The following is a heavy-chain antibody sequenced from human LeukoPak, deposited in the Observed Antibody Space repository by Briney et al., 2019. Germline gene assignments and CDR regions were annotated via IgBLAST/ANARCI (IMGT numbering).Heavy chain of an antibody. V-gene: IGHV4-59*08. CDR2: IYYSGST. CDR3: ARITFVVEGYGMDV. CDR1: GGSISSYY. D-gene: IGHD2-21*01. Sequence: SETLSLTCTVSGGSISSYYWSWIRQPPGKGLEWIGYIYYSGSTNYNPSLKSRVTISVDTSRNQFSLKLSSVTAADTAVYYCARITFVVEGYGMDVWGQGTTVTVSS. J-gene: IGHJ6*02.